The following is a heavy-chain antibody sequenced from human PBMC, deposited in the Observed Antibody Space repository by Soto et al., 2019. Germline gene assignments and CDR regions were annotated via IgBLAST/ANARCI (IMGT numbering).Heavy chain of an antibody. Sequence: ASVKVSCKASGYTFTSYDIGWVRQATGQGLEWMGWMKPISGDTGYEQKFQGRVTMTRDTSMSTAYMELSSLRSDDTAVYYCARDLTTMIVVASDAFDIWGQGTMVTVSS. V-gene: IGHV1-8*01. J-gene: IGHJ3*02. CDR1: GYTFTSYD. CDR3: ARDLTTMIVVASDAFDI. CDR2: MKPISGDT. D-gene: IGHD3-22*01.